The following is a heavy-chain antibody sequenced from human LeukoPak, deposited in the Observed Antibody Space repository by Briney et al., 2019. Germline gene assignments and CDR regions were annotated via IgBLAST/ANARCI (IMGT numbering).Heavy chain of an antibody. J-gene: IGHJ3*01. CDR2: IIPKYSAS. CDR3: VRPDRIFGVPAAFDA. CDR1: GGSFSDYP. Sequence: GSSVQVSCKASGGSFSDYPINWVRQAPGQGLEWLGGIIPKYSASNYAQAFQGRVTITADESTNTVYMEMSGLRPDDTAVYYCVRPDRIFGVPAAFDAWGQGTLVAVS. V-gene: IGHV1-69*01. D-gene: IGHD3-3*02.